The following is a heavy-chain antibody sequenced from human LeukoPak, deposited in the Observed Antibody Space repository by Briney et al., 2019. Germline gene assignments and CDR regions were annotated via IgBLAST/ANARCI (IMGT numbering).Heavy chain of an antibody. J-gene: IGHJ4*02. CDR2: ISSSSSYI. D-gene: IGHD4-17*01. CDR1: GFTVSSNY. CDR3: ARDLDNGDSLVDFDY. V-gene: IGHV3-21*01. Sequence: PGGSLRLSCAASGFTVSSNYMSWVRQAPGKGLEWVSSISSSSSYIYYADSVKGRFTISRDNAKNSPYLQMNSLRAEDTAVYYCARDLDNGDSLVDFDYWGQGTLVTVSS.